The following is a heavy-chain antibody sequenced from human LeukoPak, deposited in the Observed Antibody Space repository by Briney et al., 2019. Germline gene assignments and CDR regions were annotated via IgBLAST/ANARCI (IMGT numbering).Heavy chain of an antibody. Sequence: SQTLSLTCAISGDSVSNKNTAWNWIRQSPSRGLEWLGRTYYRSKWHNTYAASVKSRITINPDTSKNQFSLQLNSVTPEDTAVYYCARDKGVYDPFDYWGQGTLVTVSS. V-gene: IGHV6-1*01. CDR3: ARDKGVYDPFDY. CDR2: TYYRSKWHN. J-gene: IGHJ4*02. CDR1: GDSVSNKNTA. D-gene: IGHD5/OR15-5a*01.